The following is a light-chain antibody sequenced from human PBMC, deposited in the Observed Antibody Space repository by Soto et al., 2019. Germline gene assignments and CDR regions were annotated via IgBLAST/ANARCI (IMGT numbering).Light chain of an antibody. J-gene: IGLJ2*01. CDR1: SSDVGDYNY. CDR3: AAWDDRLNGPVV. CDR2: EVS. Sequence: QSALTQPPSASGSPGQSVTISCTGTSSDVGDYNYVSWYQQHPGRAPKLMIYEVSKRPSGVPDRFSGSKSGTSASLAISGLQSEDEADYYCAAWDDRLNGPVVFGGGTKLTVL. V-gene: IGLV2-8*01.